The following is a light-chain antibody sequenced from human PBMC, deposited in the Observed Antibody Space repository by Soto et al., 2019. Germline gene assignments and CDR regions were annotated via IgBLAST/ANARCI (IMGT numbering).Light chain of an antibody. Sequence: DIPMTQSPSTLSASLGDRVTITCRARQSISSWLAWYQQKPGKAPKLLIYKASSLESGVPSRFSGSGSGTEFTLTISSLQPDDFATYYCQQYNSYWTFGQGTKVEIK. CDR2: KAS. V-gene: IGKV1-5*03. CDR1: QSISSW. CDR3: QQYNSYWT. J-gene: IGKJ1*01.